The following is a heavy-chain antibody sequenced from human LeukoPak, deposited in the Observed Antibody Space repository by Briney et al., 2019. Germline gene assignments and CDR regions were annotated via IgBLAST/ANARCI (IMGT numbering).Heavy chain of an antibody. J-gene: IGHJ5*02. CDR1: GSTFSSYA. D-gene: IGHD6-19*01. CDR2: VSGSGGST. CDR3: AKDPGGYESYRTVAGPPGWFDP. Sequence: GGSLRLSCAASGSTFSSYAMSWVRQAPGKGLEWVSAVSGSGGSTYYADSVKGRFTISRDNSKNTLNLQMNSLRAEDTAVYYCAKDPGGYESYRTVAGPPGWFDPWGQGTLVTVSS. V-gene: IGHV3-23*01.